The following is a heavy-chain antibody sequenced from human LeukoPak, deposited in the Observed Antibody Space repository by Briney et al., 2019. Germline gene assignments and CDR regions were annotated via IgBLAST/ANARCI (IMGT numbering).Heavy chain of an antibody. CDR2: IRYDGSKK. J-gene: IGHJ4*02. Sequence: PGGSLRLSCAASGFNFSRNGMHWVRQAPGKGLEWVAFIRYDGSKKFHGDSVRGRFTISRDNSKNTLYLQMNSLRDEDTAVYSCARDFDDANGDYYYIPDYWGQGMLVTVSS. D-gene: IGHD2-8*01. CDR3: ARDFDDANGDYYYIPDY. V-gene: IGHV3-30*02. CDR1: GFNFSRNG.